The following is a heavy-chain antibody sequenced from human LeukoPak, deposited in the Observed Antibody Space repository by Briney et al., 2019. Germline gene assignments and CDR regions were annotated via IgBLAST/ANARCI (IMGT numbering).Heavy chain of an antibody. V-gene: IGHV1-18*01. Sequence: ASVKVSCKASGYTFARDGITWVRQAPGQGLEWMGWSSTYNGNTKYAQKLQETVTMTTHNLTSTAYMELRRLSSDETALYYCASGAYDYVWGNTFGDYWGQGPLVTVSS. CDR2: SSTYNGNT. CDR1: GYTFARDG. CDR3: ASGAYDYVWGNTFGDY. J-gene: IGHJ4*02. D-gene: IGHD3-16*01.